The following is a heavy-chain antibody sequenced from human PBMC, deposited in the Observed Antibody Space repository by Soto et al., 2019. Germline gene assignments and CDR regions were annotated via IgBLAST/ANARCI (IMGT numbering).Heavy chain of an antibody. J-gene: IGHJ4*02. Sequence: QVQLVESGGGLVKPGGSLRLSCAASGFTFSNYYMSWIRQAPGKGLEWVSYISSRAGTIFYADSVKGRFTISRDNVKNSLDLQMNSLRAEDTAVYYCASGTKGAFFVYWGQGILVGVSS. V-gene: IGHV3-11*01. D-gene: IGHD2-8*01. CDR1: GFTFSNYY. CDR3: ASGTKGAFFVY. CDR2: ISSRAGTI.